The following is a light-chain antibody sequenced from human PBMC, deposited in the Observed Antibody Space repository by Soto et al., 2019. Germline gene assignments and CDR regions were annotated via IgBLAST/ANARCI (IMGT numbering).Light chain of an antibody. CDR2: SAS. V-gene: IGKV1-39*01. CDR1: QSISRY. CDR3: QQSHTNPLT. Sequence: DIQMTQSPSSLSASVGDSVTISCRASQSISRYLNWYQQKPGKAPKLLIFSASGLQSGVPSRFSGGGYGTEFTLTISSLQLEDFATYYCQQSHTNPLTCGGGNKVEIK. J-gene: IGKJ4*01.